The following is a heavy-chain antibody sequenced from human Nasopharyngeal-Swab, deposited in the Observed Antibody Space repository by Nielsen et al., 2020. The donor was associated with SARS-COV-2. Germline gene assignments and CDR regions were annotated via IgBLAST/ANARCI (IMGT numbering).Heavy chain of an antibody. J-gene: IGHJ4*02. D-gene: IGHD3-10*01. Sequence: SETLSLTCTVSGGSISSGGYYWSWIRQPPGKGLEWIGYIYYSGSTNYNPSLKSRVTISVDTSKNQFSLKLSSVTGADTAVYYCARGGKYGSGSYYVYWGQGTLVTVSS. V-gene: IGHV4-61*08. CDR2: IYYSGST. CDR1: GGSISSGGYY. CDR3: ARGGKYGSGSYYVY.